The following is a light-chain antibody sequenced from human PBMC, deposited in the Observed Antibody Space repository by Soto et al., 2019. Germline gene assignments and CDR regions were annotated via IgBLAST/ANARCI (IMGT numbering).Light chain of an antibody. V-gene: IGKV1-5*01. CDR1: QSVSGW. CDR3: QQYENFSGT. CDR2: DAS. J-gene: IGKJ1*01. Sequence: DSQMTQAPSTLSASVGYKFTVTCLASQSVSGWLAWYQQKPGEAPKLLIYDASALPRGVPSRFSGSGSGTKFTLTIASLQPDDFATYYCQQYENFSGTFGPGTKVDI.